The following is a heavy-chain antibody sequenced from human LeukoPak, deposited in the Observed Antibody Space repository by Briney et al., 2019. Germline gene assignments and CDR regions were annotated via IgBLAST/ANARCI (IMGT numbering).Heavy chain of an antibody. CDR2: ISSGGRYI. J-gene: IGHJ4*02. CDR1: GFTFSSNS. CDR3: ARGAQIVVTPAAQARPGPSGVDH. V-gene: IGHV3-21*01. Sequence: GRSLTLSCAPSGFTFSSNSMNWVSQAPGNWLEWGSSISSGGRYIYYAVSVKGRFTISRDNAKNSLFLQVNSLRAEDTALYYCARGAQIVVTPAAQARPGPSGVDHWGQGTLVTVSS. D-gene: IGHD2-2*01.